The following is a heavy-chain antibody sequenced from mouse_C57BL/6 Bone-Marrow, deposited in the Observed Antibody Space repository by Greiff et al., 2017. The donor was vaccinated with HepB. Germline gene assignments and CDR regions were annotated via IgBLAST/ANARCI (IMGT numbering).Heavy chain of an antibody. CDR3: ARTGVSYYYAMDY. CDR2: IDPSDSET. Sequence: QVQLQQPGAELVRPGSSVKLSCKASGYTFTSYWMHWVKQRPIQGLEWIGNIDPSDSETHYNQKFKDKATLTVDKSSSTAYMQLSSLTSEDSAVYYCARTGVSYYYAMDYWGQGTSVTVSS. CDR1: GYTFTSYW. J-gene: IGHJ4*01. V-gene: IGHV1-52*01.